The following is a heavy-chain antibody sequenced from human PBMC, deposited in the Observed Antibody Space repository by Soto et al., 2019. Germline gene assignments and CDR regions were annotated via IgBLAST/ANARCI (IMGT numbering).Heavy chain of an antibody. D-gene: IGHD4-17*01. CDR3: AREVRYGDLDY. Sequence: GGSLRLACAASGFTFRSYEINWVRQAPGKGLEWVSYTSSSGSTIYYADSVKGRFTISRDNAKNSLYLQMNSLRAEDTAVYYCAREVRYGDLDYWGQGTLVTVSS. J-gene: IGHJ4*02. V-gene: IGHV3-48*03. CDR2: TSSSGSTI. CDR1: GFTFRSYE.